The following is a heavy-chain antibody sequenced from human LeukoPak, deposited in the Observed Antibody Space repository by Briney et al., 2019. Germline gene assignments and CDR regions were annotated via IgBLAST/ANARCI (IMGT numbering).Heavy chain of an antibody. Sequence: PGGSLRLSCAASGFTFSSYSMNWVRQAPGKGLEWVSYISSSSSTIYYADSVKGRFTISRDNAKNSLYLQMNSLRAEDTAVYYCARDSGWSRNHFDYWGQGTLVTVSS. CDR2: ISSSSSTI. D-gene: IGHD6-19*01. CDR3: ARDSGWSRNHFDY. CDR1: GFTFSSYS. J-gene: IGHJ4*02. V-gene: IGHV3-48*01.